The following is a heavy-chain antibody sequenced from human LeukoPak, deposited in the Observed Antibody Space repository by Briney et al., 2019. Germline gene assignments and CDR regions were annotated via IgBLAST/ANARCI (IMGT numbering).Heavy chain of an antibody. Sequence: PSETLSLTCTVSGGSISSYHWSWIRQPPGKGLEWIGYIYYSGSTNYNPSLKSRVTISVDTSKNQFSLKLSSVTAADTAVYYCAREEGPGYSSGWYYFDYWGQGTLVTVSS. J-gene: IGHJ4*02. CDR3: AREEGPGYSSGWYYFDY. CDR1: GGSISSYH. D-gene: IGHD6-19*01. CDR2: IYYSGST. V-gene: IGHV4-59*01.